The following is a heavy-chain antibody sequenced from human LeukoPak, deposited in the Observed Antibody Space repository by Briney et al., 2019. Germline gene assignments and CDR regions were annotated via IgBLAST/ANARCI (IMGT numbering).Heavy chain of an antibody. J-gene: IGHJ4*02. CDR3: AKDRAYYDILTGSGVYDC. CDR2: ISGSAINT. D-gene: IGHD3-9*01. V-gene: IGHV3-23*01. CDR1: DFIFSSYA. Sequence: GGSLRLSCAASDFIFSSYALSWVRQAPGKGLEWVSNISGSAINTYYADSVKGRFTISRDNSKNTLYLQMNSLRAEDTAVYYCAKDRAYYDILTGSGVYDCWGQGTLVTVSS.